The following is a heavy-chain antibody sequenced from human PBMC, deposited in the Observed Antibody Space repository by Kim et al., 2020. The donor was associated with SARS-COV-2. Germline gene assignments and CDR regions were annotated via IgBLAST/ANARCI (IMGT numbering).Heavy chain of an antibody. V-gene: IGHV4-34*01. Sequence: SETLSLTCAVYGGSFSGYYWSWIRQPPVKGLEWIGEINHSGSTNYNPSLKSRVTISVDTSKNQFSLKLSSVTAADTAVYYCARGHSTSPAFDIWGQGTMV. J-gene: IGHJ3*02. CDR2: INHSGST. D-gene: IGHD6-6*01. CDR1: GGSFSGYY. CDR3: ARGHSTSPAFDI.